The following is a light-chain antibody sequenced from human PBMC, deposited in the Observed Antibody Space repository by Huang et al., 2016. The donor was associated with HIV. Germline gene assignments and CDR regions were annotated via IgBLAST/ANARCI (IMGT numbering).Light chain of an antibody. CDR1: QSVSNHY. CDR3: QQYGTLLT. Sequence: EIVLTQSPGTLSLSPGERATLSCRASQSVSNHYLACYQQKPGQAPRLLIYGASSRATGIPDGFSGSGSGTGFTLTISRLEPEDFAVYFCQQYGTLLTFGGGTKVEI. V-gene: IGKV3-20*01. J-gene: IGKJ4*01. CDR2: GAS.